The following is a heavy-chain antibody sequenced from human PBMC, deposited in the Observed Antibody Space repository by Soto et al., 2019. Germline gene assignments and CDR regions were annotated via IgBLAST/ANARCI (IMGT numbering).Heavy chain of an antibody. J-gene: IGHJ6*02. V-gene: IGHV5-51*01. CDR3: ARSTTGEPHYYYYGMDV. CDR1: GYSFTSYW. Sequence: PGESLKISCKGSGYSFTSYWIGWVRQMPGKGLEWVGIIYPGDSDTRYSPSFQGQVTISADKSISTAYLQWSSLKASDTAMYYCARSTTGEPHYYYYGMDVWGQGTTVTVSS. D-gene: IGHD1-26*01. CDR2: IYPGDSDT.